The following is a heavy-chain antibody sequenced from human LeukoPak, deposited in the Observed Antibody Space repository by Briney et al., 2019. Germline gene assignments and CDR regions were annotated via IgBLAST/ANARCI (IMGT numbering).Heavy chain of an antibody. D-gene: IGHD6-19*01. J-gene: IGHJ4*02. CDR2: ISYDGSNK. CDR1: GFTFSSYA. Sequence: GRSLRLSCAASGFTFSSYAMHWVRQAPGKGLEWVAVISYDGSNKYYADSVKGRFTISRDNSKNTLYLQMNSLRAEDTAVYYCARDFSSGPYVAYWGQGTLVTVSS. CDR3: ARDFSSGPYVAY. V-gene: IGHV3-30-3*01.